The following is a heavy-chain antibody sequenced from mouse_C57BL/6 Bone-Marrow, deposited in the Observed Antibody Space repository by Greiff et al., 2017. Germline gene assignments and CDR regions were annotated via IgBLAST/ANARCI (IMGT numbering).Heavy chain of an antibody. J-gene: IGHJ1*03. V-gene: IGHV5-6*01. CDR2: ISSGGSYT. CDR1: GFTFSSYG. Sequence: EVQVVESGGDLVKPGGSLKLSCAASGFTFSSYGMSWVRQTPDKRLEWVATISSGGSYTYYPDSVKGRFTISRDNAKNTLYLQMSSLKSEDTAMYDWARRYGSSYWYFDVWGTGTTVTVSS. D-gene: IGHD1-1*01. CDR3: ARRYGSSYWYFDV.